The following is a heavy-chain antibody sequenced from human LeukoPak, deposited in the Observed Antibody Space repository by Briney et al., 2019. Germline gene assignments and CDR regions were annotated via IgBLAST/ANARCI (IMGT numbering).Heavy chain of an antibody. V-gene: IGHV3-7*01. CDR3: ARDPRFGGYCSGTTCGEDY. D-gene: IGHD2-2*01. J-gene: IGHJ4*02. Sequence: PGGSLRLSCVASGFNFSKYWMSWVRQAPGKGLEWVANIKQAGSEKNYVDSVKGRFTISRDNAKNSLYLQMNSLRAEDTAVFYCARDPRFGGYCSGTTCGEDYWGQGTLVTVSS. CDR1: GFNFSKYW. CDR2: IKQAGSEK.